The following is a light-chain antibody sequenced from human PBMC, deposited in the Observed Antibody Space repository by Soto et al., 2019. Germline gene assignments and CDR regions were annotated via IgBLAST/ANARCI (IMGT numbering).Light chain of an antibody. CDR3: SSYTSSSTLGL. J-gene: IGLJ2*01. CDR1: SSDVGGYKY. CDR2: DVS. V-gene: IGLV2-14*01. Sequence: QSALTQPASVSGSPGQSITISCTGTSSDVGGYKYVSWYQQHPGKAPKLMIYDVSNRPSGVSNRFSGSKSGNTASLTISGLQAEDEADYYCSSYTSSSTLGLFGGGTKLTVL.